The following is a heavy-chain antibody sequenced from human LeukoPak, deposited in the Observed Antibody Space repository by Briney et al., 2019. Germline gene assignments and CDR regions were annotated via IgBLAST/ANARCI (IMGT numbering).Heavy chain of an antibody. CDR1: GYTFTSYA. D-gene: IGHD3-22*01. V-gene: IGHV1-3*01. Sequence: ASVKVSCKASGYTFTSYAMHWVRQAPGQRLEGMGWINAGNGNTKYSQKLQGRVTMTTNTSTSTAYMELRSLRSDDTAVYYCAREPYYYDSSGYYRIYYFDYWGQGTLVTVSS. J-gene: IGHJ4*02. CDR3: AREPYYYDSSGYYRIYYFDY. CDR2: INAGNGNT.